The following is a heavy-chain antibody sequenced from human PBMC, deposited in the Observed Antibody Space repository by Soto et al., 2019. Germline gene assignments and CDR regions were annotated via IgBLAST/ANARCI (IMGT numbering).Heavy chain of an antibody. J-gene: IGHJ4*02. CDR1: GFTFSGSA. V-gene: IGHV3-73*01. Sequence: GGSLRLSCAASGFTFSGSAMHWVRQASGKGLEWVGRIRSKANSYTTAYAASVKGRITISRDDSKNTAYLQMNSLKTEDTAVYYCTSVAIAAAGTALDYWGQGTLVTVSS. CDR2: IRSKANSYTT. CDR3: TSVAIAAAGTALDY. D-gene: IGHD6-13*01.